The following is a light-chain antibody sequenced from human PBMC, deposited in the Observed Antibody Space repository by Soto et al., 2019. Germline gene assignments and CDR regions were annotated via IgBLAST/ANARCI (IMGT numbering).Light chain of an antibody. Sequence: DIVMTQTPLSSAVTLGQSASISCRSSQSIVHSDGNTYLSWLQQRPGQPPRLLIYKISNGFSGVPDKCSGSGAGTDFTLKISRVEAEDVGIYYCMQATQPPHTFGGGTKLEI. V-gene: IGKV2-24*01. CDR3: MQATQPPHT. J-gene: IGKJ4*01. CDR1: QSIVHSDGNTY. CDR2: KIS.